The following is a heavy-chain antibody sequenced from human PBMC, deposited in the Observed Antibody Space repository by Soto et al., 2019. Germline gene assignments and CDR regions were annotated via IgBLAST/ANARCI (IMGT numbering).Heavy chain of an antibody. CDR2: ISAYNGNT. Sequence: ASVKVCCKTSGYTFSNYGINWVRQAPGQGLEWMGWISAYNGNTNFAQKLQGRVSLTTDTSSTTAYMELRSLTSDDTAVYYCARDLVPGYTGFSDYWGHGTLVTVSS. D-gene: IGHD5-12*01. CDR3: ARDLVPGYTGFSDY. V-gene: IGHV1-18*01. J-gene: IGHJ4*01. CDR1: GYTFSNYG.